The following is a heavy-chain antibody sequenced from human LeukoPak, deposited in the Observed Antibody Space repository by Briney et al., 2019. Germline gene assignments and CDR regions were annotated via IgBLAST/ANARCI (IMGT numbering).Heavy chain of an antibody. CDR2: IYYTGIT. CDR3: AMYSSSSGWFDP. CDR1: GGSIGSYY. J-gene: IGHJ5*02. Sequence: RPSETLSLTCTVSGGSIGSYYWDWIRQPPGKGLEWIGNIYYTGITYYNPSLKSRVTISVDTSKNQFSLKLSSVTAADAAVYFCAMYSSSSGWFDPWGQGTLVTVSS. V-gene: IGHV4-59*04. D-gene: IGHD6-6*01.